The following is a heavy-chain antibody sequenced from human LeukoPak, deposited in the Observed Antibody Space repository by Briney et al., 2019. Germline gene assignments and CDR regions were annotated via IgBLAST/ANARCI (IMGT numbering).Heavy chain of an antibody. CDR1: GGSFSGYY. Sequence: SETLSLTCAVYGGSFSGYYWSWIRQPPGKGLEWIGEINHSGSTNYNPSLKSRVTISVDTSKNQFSLKLSSVTAADAAVYYCARGYGGNSDGVFDIWGQGTMVTVSS. J-gene: IGHJ3*02. CDR2: INHSGST. CDR3: ARGYGGNSDGVFDI. V-gene: IGHV4-34*01. D-gene: IGHD4-23*01.